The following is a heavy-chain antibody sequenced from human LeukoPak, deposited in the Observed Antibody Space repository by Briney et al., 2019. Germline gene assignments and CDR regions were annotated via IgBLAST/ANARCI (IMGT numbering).Heavy chain of an antibody. CDR2: ISSSGSTI. V-gene: IGHV3-11*01. Sequence: GGSLRLSCAASGFTFSDYYMSWIRQAPAKGLEWVSYISSSGSTIYYADSVKGRFTISRDNAKNSLYLQMNSLRAEDTAVYYCARDLDYYDRVFDYWGQGTLVTVSS. CDR3: ARDLDYYDRVFDY. CDR1: GFTFSDYY. J-gene: IGHJ4*02. D-gene: IGHD3-22*01.